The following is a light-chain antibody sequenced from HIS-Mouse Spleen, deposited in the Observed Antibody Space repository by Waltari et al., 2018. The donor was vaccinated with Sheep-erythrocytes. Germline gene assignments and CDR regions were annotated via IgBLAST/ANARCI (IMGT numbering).Light chain of an antibody. CDR1: SSDVGRYNL. J-gene: IGLJ3*02. V-gene: IGLV2-23*02. CDR2: EVS. Sequence: QSALTQPASVSGSPGQSITISCTGTSSDVGRYNLVSWYQQHPGKAPKLMIYEVSKRASGVSNRFSGSKSGNTASLTVSGLQAEDEADYYCCSYAGSSTPWVFGGGTKLTVL. CDR3: CSYAGSSTPWV.